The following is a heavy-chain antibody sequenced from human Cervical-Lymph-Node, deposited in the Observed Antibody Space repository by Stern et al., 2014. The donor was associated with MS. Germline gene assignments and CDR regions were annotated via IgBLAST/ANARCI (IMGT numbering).Heavy chain of an antibody. Sequence: QVQLVQSGAEVKKPGSSVKVSCKASGGTFRSNTIAWVRQAPGQGLEWMGRINPRVGLANYAQKFQGRVTIAADSSTSTVYMELSSLRSEDTALYYCARDGTTYYDDVWGSYRYDYWGQGTLVTVSS. D-gene: IGHD3-16*02. CDR3: ARDGTTYYDDVWGSYRYDY. CDR1: GGTFRSNT. CDR2: INPRVGLA. V-gene: IGHV1-69*08. J-gene: IGHJ4*02.